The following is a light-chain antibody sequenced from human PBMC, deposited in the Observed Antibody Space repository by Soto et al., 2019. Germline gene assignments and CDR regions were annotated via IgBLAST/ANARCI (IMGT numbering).Light chain of an antibody. CDR2: GAS. J-gene: IGKJ3*01. Sequence: EIVLTQSPGTLSLSPGERATLSCRASHSVNSSYVAWYQQTPGQAPRLLIYGASSRATGIPDRFSGSGSGTDFTFTISSLKPEDFAVYDYQQYGNSRPFTFGPGTKVDIK. V-gene: IGKV3-20*01. CDR3: QQYGNSRPFT. CDR1: HSVNSSY.